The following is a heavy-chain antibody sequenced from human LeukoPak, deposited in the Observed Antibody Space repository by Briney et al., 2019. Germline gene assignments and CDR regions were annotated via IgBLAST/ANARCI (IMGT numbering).Heavy chain of an antibody. CDR3: ARGVYWSLDY. D-gene: IGHD1-1*01. V-gene: IGHV3-23*01. Sequence: GGSLRLSCAISGFIFNTNGMNWVRQSPGKGLEWLATIAGGDESTYYADSVKGRFAISRDNSKNSVFLHMNSLRVEDTAVYYCARGVYWSLDYWGQGTPVTVSS. CDR2: IAGGDEST. J-gene: IGHJ4*02. CDR1: GFIFNTNG.